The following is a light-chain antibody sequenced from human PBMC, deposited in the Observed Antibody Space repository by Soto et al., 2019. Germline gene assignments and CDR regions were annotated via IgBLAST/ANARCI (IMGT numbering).Light chain of an antibody. CDR3: CSYAGSNVV. Sequence: QSVLTQPASVSGSPGQSITISCTGTSSDVGSYNLVSWYQQHPGKAPKLMIYEVSKRPSGVSNRFSGSKSGNTASRTISGLQAEDEADYYCCSYAGSNVVFGGGTKLTVL. CDR1: SSDVGSYNL. V-gene: IGLV2-23*02. J-gene: IGLJ2*01. CDR2: EVS.